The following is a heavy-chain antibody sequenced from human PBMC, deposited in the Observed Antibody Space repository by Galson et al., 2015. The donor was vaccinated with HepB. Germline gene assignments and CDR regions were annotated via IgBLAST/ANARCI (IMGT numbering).Heavy chain of an antibody. CDR2: INTNTGNP. CDR3: ARDARRITMVRGVRLGGMDV. Sequence: SVKVSCKASGYTFTSYAMNWVRQAPGQRLEWMGWINTNTGNPTYAQGFTGRFVFSLDTSVSTAYLQISSLKSEDTAVYYCARDARRITMVRGVRLGGMDVWGQGTTVTASS. V-gene: IGHV7-4-1*02. J-gene: IGHJ6*02. CDR1: GYTFTSYA. D-gene: IGHD3-10*01.